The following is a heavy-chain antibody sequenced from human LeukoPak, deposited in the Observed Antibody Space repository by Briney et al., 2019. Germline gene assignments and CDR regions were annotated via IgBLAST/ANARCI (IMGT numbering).Heavy chain of an antibody. D-gene: IGHD3-16*01. Sequence: SVKVSCKASGGTFSSYAISWVRQAPGQGLEWMGGIIPIFGTANYAQKFQGRVTITADESTSTAYMELSSLRSEDTAVYYCARTYVYYYYIDVRGKGTTVTVSS. V-gene: IGHV1-69*13. CDR2: IIPIFGTA. CDR3: ARTYVYYYYIDV. J-gene: IGHJ6*03. CDR1: GGTFSSYA.